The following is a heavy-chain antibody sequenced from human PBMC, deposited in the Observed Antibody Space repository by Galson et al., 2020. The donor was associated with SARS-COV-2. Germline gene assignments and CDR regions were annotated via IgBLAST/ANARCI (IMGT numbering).Heavy chain of an antibody. CDR1: GGSISSGDYY. CDR2: IYYSGST. CDR3: ARGLDILTGYPYYFDY. D-gene: IGHD3-9*01. V-gene: IGHV4-30-4*01. J-gene: IGHJ4*02. Sequence: SETLSLTCTVSGGSISSGDYYWSWIRQPPGKGLEWIGYIYYSGSTYYNPSLKSRVTISVDTSKNQFSLKLSSVTAADTAVYYCARGLDILTGYPYYFDYWGQGTLVTVSS.